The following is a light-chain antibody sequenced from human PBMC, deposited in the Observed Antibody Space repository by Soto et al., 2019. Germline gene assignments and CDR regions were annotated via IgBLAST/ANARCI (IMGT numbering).Light chain of an antibody. CDR1: SGHSGYA. J-gene: IGLJ2*01. Sequence: QSVLTQSPSASASVGDSVKLTCTLGSGHSGYAITWHQQQPEKGPRYLITLNTDGSHRKGDGIPDRFSVSSSGAERYLTISSLQSEDEADYFCQTWGTDIVFGGGTKLTVL. CDR2: LNTDGSH. V-gene: IGLV4-69*01. CDR3: QTWGTDIV.